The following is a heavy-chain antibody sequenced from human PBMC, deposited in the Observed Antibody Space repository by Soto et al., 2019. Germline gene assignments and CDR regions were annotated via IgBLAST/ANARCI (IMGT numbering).Heavy chain of an antibody. V-gene: IGHV3-23*01. Sequence: EVQLLESGGGLVQPGGSLRLSCAASGFTFSSYAMSWVRQAPGKGLEWVSAISGSGGSTYYADSVKGRFTISRDNSKNTLYLQMNSLRAEDTAVYYCAKDRGMYYYGSGPLDYWGQGTLVTVSS. CDR3: AKDRGMYYYGSGPLDY. D-gene: IGHD3-10*01. CDR2: ISGSGGST. CDR1: GFTFSSYA. J-gene: IGHJ4*02.